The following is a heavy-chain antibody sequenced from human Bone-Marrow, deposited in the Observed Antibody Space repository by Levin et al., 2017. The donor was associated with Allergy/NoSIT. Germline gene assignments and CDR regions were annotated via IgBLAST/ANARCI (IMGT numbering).Heavy chain of an antibody. CDR2: IYYSGST. D-gene: IGHD4-17*01. CDR3: ARTTVTTYAEYFQH. V-gene: IGHV4-61*01. CDR1: GGSVSSGSYY. Sequence: SETLSLTCTVSGGSVSSGSYYWSWIPQPPGKGLEWIGYIYYSGSTNYNPSLKSRVTISVDTSKNQFSLKLSSVTAADTAVYYCARTTVTTYAEYFQHWGQGTLVTVSS. J-gene: IGHJ1*01.